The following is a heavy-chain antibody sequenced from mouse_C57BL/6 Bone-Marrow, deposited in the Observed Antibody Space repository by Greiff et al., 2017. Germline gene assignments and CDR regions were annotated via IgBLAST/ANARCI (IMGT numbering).Heavy chain of an antibody. Sequence: EVKLQESGGGLVQPGGSLKLSCAASGFTFSDYYMYWVRQTPEKRLEWVAYISNGGGSTYYPDTVKGRVTISRDNSKNTLDLQMSRLKSEDTAMYYCARRPLYAMDYWGQGTSVTVSS. CDR1: GFTFSDYY. CDR2: ISNGGGST. J-gene: IGHJ4*01. V-gene: IGHV5-12*01. CDR3: ARRPLYAMDY.